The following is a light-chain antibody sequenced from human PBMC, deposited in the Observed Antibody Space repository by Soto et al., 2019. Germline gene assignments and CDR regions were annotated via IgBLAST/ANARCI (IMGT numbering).Light chain of an antibody. CDR2: DAS. J-gene: IGKJ3*01. Sequence: EFVLTQSPATLSLSPGERATLSCRASQGISNYLAWYQQKPGQAPRLLIYDASNRATGIPARFSGSGFGTDFPLTISSLEPEDPAVYYCQQRINWPPTFGPGTKVDIK. V-gene: IGKV3-11*01. CDR1: QGISNY. CDR3: QQRINWPPT.